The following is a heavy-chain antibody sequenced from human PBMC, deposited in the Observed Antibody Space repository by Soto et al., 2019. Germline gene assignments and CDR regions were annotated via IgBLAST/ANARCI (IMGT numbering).Heavy chain of an antibody. CDR2: INSDGSST. CDR1: GFTFSSYW. D-gene: IGHD3-22*01. CDR3: ARPTMTRTLSGDY. Sequence: EVQLVESGGGLVQPGGSLRLSCAASGFTFSSYWMHWVRQAPGKGLVWVSRINSDGSSTSYADSVKGRFTISRDNAKNPLYLQMNRLGAEDTAVYYCARPTMTRTLSGDYWGQGTLVTVSS. J-gene: IGHJ4*02. V-gene: IGHV3-74*01.